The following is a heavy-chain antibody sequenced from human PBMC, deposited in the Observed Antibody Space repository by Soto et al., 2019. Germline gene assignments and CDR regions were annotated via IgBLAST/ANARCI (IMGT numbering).Heavy chain of an antibody. J-gene: IGHJ4*02. D-gene: IGHD4-17*01. CDR1: GGSFSGYY. CDR3: ARGGHDYGGNLDY. CDR2: INHSGST. V-gene: IGHV4-34*01. Sequence: SETLSLTCAVYGGSFSGYYWSWIRQPPGKGLEWIGEINHSGSTNYNPSLKSRVTISVDTSKNQFSLKLSSVTAADTAVYYCARGGHDYGGNLDYWGQGTLVTVSS.